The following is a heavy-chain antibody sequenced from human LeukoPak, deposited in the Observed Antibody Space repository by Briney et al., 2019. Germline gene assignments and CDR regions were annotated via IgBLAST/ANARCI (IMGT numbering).Heavy chain of an antibody. CDR1: GGSISSRSFS. D-gene: IGHD2-2*01. V-gene: IGHV4-39*07. CDR3: ARGDSWTGLEETVVVPAAHYFDY. Sequence: PSETLSLTCSVSGGSISSRSFSWGWIRQPPGKGLEWIGSIYYSGSTYYNPSLKSRVTISVDTSKNQFSLKLSSVTAADTAVYLCARGDSWTGLEETVVVPAAHYFDYWGQGTLVTVSS. CDR2: IYYSGST. J-gene: IGHJ4*02.